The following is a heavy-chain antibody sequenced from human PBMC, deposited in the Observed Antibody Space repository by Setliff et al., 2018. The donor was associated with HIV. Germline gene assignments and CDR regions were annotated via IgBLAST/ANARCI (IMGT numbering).Heavy chain of an antibody. CDR2: INHSGST. Sequence: SETLSLTCAVYGVSFSDYFWTWIRQPPGKGLEWIGEINHSGSTNYNPSLKSRVAISVDTSKKQFSLKLTSVTAADTAVYYCARGRIGYSGSGSYDYYYYMDVWGKGTTVTVYS. J-gene: IGHJ6*03. D-gene: IGHD3-10*01. CDR1: GVSFSDYF. CDR3: ARGRIGYSGSGSYDYYYYMDV. V-gene: IGHV4-34*01.